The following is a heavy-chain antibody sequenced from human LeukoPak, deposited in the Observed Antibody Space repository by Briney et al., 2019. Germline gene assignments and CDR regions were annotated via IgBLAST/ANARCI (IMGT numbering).Heavy chain of an antibody. J-gene: IGHJ4*02. CDR3: ARDRGYSSFDY. V-gene: IGHV3-7*01. Sequence: GGSLRLSCAASGFTLSTSWMNWVRQAPGKGLEWVVSINPDGSEKYSVDSVEGRFTISRDNAKNSLFLQMNSLRAEDTAVYYCARDRGYSSFDYWGQGTLVTVSS. CDR2: INPDGSEK. D-gene: IGHD6-19*01. CDR1: GFTLSTSW.